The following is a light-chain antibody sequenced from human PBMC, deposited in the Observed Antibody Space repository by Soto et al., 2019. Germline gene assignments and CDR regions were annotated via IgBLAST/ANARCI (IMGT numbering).Light chain of an antibody. CDR2: EVS. CDR3: SSYTSSSTLA. J-gene: IGLJ1*01. V-gene: IGLV2-14*01. Sequence: QSVLTQPASVSGSPGQSISISCTGTSSDVGAYSFVSWYQQHPGKAPKLMIYEVSNRPSGVSNRFSGSKSGNTASLTNSGLQAEDEADYYCSSYTSSSTLAFGSGTKVTVL. CDR1: SSDVGAYSF.